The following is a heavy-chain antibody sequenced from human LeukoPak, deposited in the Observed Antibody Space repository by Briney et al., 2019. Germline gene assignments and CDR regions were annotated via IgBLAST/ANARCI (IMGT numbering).Heavy chain of an antibody. J-gene: IGHJ4*02. CDR2: IYNGGST. CDR3: ARLGSYPYYFDS. CDR1: GFTVSSNY. Sequence: PGGSLRLSCAASGFTVSSNYMSWVRQAPGKGLEWVSVIYNGGSTYYADSVKGRFTISRDNSKNSLYLQMNSLRAEDTAMYYCARLGSYPYYFDSWGQGTLVTVSS. D-gene: IGHD3-10*01. V-gene: IGHV3-66*04.